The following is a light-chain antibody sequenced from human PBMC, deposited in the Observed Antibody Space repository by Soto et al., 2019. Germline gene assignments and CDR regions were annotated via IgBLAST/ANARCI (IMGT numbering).Light chain of an antibody. Sequence: EIVLTQSPGTLSLSPGERATLSCRASQSVTNNYLAWYHRKPGQPPRLLIYGTSYRSTDIPRRFSGSGSVTDFTLTITRLEPEDFAVYYCQQYGSSPPTFGQGTKVEIK. CDR1: QSVTNNY. CDR2: GTS. V-gene: IGKV3-20*01. CDR3: QQYGSSPPT. J-gene: IGKJ1*01.